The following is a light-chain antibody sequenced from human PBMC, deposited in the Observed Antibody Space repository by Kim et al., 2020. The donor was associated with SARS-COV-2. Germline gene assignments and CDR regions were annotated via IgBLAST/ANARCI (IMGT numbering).Light chain of an antibody. Sequence: IVLTQSPGTLSLSPGERATLSCRASQRVSSSHLAWYQQKPGQAPRLLIYTASIRAAGVADRFTGSGSGTDFTLTISRLEPEEFAVYYCQQYDSSSYTFGQGTKLEI. CDR1: QRVSSSH. CDR2: TAS. CDR3: QQYDSSSYT. J-gene: IGKJ2*01. V-gene: IGKV3-20*01.